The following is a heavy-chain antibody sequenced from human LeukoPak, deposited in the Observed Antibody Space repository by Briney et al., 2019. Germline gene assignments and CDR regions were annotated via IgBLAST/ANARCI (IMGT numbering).Heavy chain of an antibody. CDR3: ARLNTNAYPYFFDY. D-gene: IGHD2-8*01. CDR2: VFYSGST. V-gene: IGHV4-39*02. J-gene: IGHJ4*02. Sequence: PSETLSLTCTVSGGSISNSSYYWGWIRQPLGKGLEWIGSVFYSGSTYYNPSLKSRVTIYVDKSKNHFSLKLSSVTAADTALYYCARLNTNAYPYFFDYWGQGTLVTVSS. CDR1: GGSISNSSYY.